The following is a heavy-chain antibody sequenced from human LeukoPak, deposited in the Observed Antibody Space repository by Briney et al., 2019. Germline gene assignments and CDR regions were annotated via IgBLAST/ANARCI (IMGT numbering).Heavy chain of an antibody. CDR1: GGSISSSSYY. V-gene: IGHV4-39*07. D-gene: IGHD3-22*01. CDR3: ARGPTYYYDSSGYQPAGFDY. Sequence: PSETLSLTCTVSGGSISSSSYYWGWIRQPPGKGLEWIGSIYYSGSTNYNPSLESRVTISVDTSKNQFSLKLSSVTAADTAVYYCARGPTYYYDSSGYQPAGFDYWGQGTLVTVSS. J-gene: IGHJ4*02. CDR2: IYYSGST.